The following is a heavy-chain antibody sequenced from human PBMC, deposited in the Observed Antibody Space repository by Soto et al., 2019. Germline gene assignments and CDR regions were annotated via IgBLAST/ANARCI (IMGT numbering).Heavy chain of an antibody. CDR1: GFTFSSYG. CDR3: AKDEWLAPDY. CDR2: ISYDGSNK. D-gene: IGHD6-19*01. V-gene: IGHV3-30*18. J-gene: IGHJ4*02. Sequence: SGGSLRLSCAASGFTFSSYGMHWVRQAPGKGLEWVAVISYDGSNKYYADSVKGRFTISRDNSKNTLYLQMNSLRAEDTAVYYCAKDEWLAPDYWGQGTLVTVSS.